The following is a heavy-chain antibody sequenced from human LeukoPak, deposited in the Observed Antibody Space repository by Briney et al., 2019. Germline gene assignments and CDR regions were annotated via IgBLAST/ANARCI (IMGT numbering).Heavy chain of an antibody. J-gene: IGHJ4*02. CDR1: GLTFSTDW. CDR3: VREGRSISVWCSGGSCYDFDY. D-gene: IGHD2-15*01. Sequence: PGGSLRLSCVASGLTFSTDWMLWVRQAPGKGLEWVSSISSSKTDIYYADSVRGRFTISRDNVKNSLYLQMNSLRAEDTAVYYCVREGRSISVWCSGGSCYDFDYWGQGTLVTVSS. V-gene: IGHV3-21*01. CDR2: ISSSKTDI.